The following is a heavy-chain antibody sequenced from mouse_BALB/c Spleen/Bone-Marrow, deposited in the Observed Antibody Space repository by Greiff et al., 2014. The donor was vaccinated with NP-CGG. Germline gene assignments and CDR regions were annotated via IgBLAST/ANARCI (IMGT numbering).Heavy chain of an antibody. CDR1: GYTFTSYW. J-gene: IGHJ1*01. Sequence: QVQLKESGAELGKPGASVKLSCKASGYTFTSYWMHWGKLRPGQGLEWVGGIEPSDSYTNYNQEFNGKATLTVDTSSNTAYMQLSSLTSEDSAVYYCTRLDNWYFDVWGAGTTVTVSS. V-gene: IGHV1-59*01. CDR3: TRLDNWYFDV. CDR2: IEPSDSYT.